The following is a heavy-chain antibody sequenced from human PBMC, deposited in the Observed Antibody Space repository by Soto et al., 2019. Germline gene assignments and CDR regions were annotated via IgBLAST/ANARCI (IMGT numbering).Heavy chain of an antibody. Sequence: GSGPTLVNPTQTLTLTCTFSGFSLSTSGVGVGWIRQPPGKALEWLALIYWNDDKRYSPSLKSRLTITKDTSKNQVVLTMTNMDPVDTATYYCAHSGVSEGVVVITKEFDYWGQGTLVTVSS. V-gene: IGHV2-5*01. J-gene: IGHJ4*02. CDR2: IYWNDDK. CDR3: AHSGVSEGVVVITKEFDY. D-gene: IGHD3-22*01. CDR1: GFSLSTSGVG.